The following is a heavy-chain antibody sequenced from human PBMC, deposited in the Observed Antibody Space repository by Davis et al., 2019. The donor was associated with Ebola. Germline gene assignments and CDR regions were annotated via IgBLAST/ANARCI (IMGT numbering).Heavy chain of an antibody. V-gene: IGHV3-23*01. CDR1: GFNFSHYA. CDR2: ISGSGGST. CDR3: AKVKYYGSGTLSDRGYFDY. Sequence: GESLKISCAVSGFNFSHYAMSWVRQAPGKGLEWVSAISGSGGSTYYADSVKGLFTISRDNSKNTLYLQMNSLRAEDTAVYYCAKVKYYGSGTLSDRGYFDYWGQGTLVTVSS. D-gene: IGHD3-10*01. J-gene: IGHJ4*02.